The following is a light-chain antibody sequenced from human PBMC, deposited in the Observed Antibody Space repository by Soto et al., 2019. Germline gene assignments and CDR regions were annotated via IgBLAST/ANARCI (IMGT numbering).Light chain of an antibody. CDR2: DAS. CDR3: QQYNSYPLT. CDR1: QSVSGW. V-gene: IGKV1-5*01. J-gene: IGKJ4*01. Sequence: DIQMTQSPSTLSASVGDRVTITCRASQSVSGWLALYQQKPGKAPTFLVYDASNLHSGVPARFSGSGSGTEFTLTISSLQPDDFATYYCQQYNSYPLTFGGGTKVDI.